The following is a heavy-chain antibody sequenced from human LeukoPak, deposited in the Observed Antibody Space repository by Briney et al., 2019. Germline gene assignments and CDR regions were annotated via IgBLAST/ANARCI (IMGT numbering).Heavy chain of an antibody. J-gene: IGHJ4*02. CDR1: GGSISSGGYS. V-gene: IGHV4-30-2*01. Sequence: SETLSLTCAVSGGSISSGGYSWSWIRQPPGKGLEWIGYIYHSGSTYYNPSLKSRVTISVDRSKNQFSLKLSSVTAADTAVYYCARGLYSSSSWGQGTLVTVSS. CDR3: ARGLYSSSS. CDR2: IYHSGST. D-gene: IGHD6-6*01.